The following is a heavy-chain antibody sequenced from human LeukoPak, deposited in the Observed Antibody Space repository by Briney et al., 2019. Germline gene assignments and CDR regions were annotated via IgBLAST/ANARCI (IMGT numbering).Heavy chain of an antibody. CDR2: IRYDGSNK. J-gene: IGHJ6*03. CDR1: GFTFSSYG. V-gene: IGHV3-30*02. D-gene: IGHD5-12*01. CDR3: AKAGYSGYDYDYYYYYMDV. Sequence: GGSLRLSCAASGFTFSSYGMHWARQAPGKGLEWVSFIRYDGSNKLYADSVKGRFTISRDNSKNTLYLQMNSLRGEDTAVYYCAKAGYSGYDYDYYYYYMDVWGKGTTVTVSS.